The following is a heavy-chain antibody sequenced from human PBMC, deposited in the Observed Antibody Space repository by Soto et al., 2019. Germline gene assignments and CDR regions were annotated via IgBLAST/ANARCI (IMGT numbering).Heavy chain of an antibody. J-gene: IGHJ4*02. Sequence: GGSLGLSCAASGFTFGSYAMSWVRQAPGKGLEWVSAISGSGGSTYYADSVKGRFTISRDNSKNTLYLQMNSLRAEDTAVYYCAKYTRYDILTGDFDYWGQGTLVSVSS. D-gene: IGHD3-9*01. CDR3: AKYTRYDILTGDFDY. CDR2: ISGSGGST. CDR1: GFTFGSYA. V-gene: IGHV3-23*01.